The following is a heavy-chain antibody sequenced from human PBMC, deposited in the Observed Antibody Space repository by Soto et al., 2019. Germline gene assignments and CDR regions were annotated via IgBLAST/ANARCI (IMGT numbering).Heavy chain of an antibody. D-gene: IGHD2-2*01. CDR1: GFTFSTSA. V-gene: IGHV3-23*01. CDR3: AKQIWKYQLLSYYYMDV. Sequence: GGSLRLSCAASGFTFSTSALSWVRQAPGKGLEWVSAISATGLSTYYADSVQGRFIISRDSSKNTLDLQMNSLRDEDTAVYYCAKQIWKYQLLSYYYMDVWGKGTTVTVSS. CDR2: ISATGLST. J-gene: IGHJ6*03.